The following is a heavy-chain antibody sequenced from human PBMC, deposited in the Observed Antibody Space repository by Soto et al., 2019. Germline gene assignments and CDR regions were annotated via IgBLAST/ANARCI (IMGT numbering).Heavy chain of an antibody. V-gene: IGHV3-30-3*01. CDR3: ATSITPNGEYFQH. D-gene: IGHD1-20*01. Sequence: QVQLVESGGSVVQPGRSLRLSCAASGFTLSSYAMHWVRQAPGKGLQWVAVISYDGDNKYYADSVRGRFTISRDNSKNMLFLQMNSLRAEDTAVFYCATSITPNGEYFQHWGQGTLVTVSS. CDR2: ISYDGDNK. J-gene: IGHJ1*01. CDR1: GFTLSSYA.